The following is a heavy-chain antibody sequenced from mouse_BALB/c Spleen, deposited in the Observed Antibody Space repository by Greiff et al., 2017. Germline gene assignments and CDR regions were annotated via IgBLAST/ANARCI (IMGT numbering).Heavy chain of an antibody. J-gene: IGHJ2*01. CDR2: INSNGGST. Sequence: EVQLVESGGGLVQPGGSLKLSCAASGFTFSSYGMYWVRQTPDKRLELVATINSNGGSTYYPDSVKGRFTIARDNAKNTLYLQMSSLKSEDTAMYYCARDQFYYGNYVYYFDYWGQGTTLTVSS. CDR3: ARDQFYYGNYVYYFDY. D-gene: IGHD2-1*01. V-gene: IGHV5-6-3*01. CDR1: GFTFSSYG.